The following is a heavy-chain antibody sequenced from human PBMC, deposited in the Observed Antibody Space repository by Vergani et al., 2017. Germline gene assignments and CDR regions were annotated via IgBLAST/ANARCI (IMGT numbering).Heavy chain of an antibody. V-gene: IGHV3-7*01. CDR3: AKDPYYYDSSGYYYSYYYYYYGMDV. D-gene: IGHD3-22*01. J-gene: IGHJ6*02. CDR1: GFTFSSYW. Sequence: EVQLVESGGGLVQPGGSLRLSCAASGFTFSSYWMSWVRQAPGKGLEWVANIKQDGSEKYYVDSVKGRFTISRDNAKNSLYLQMNSLRAEDTAVYYCAKDPYYYDSSGYYYSYYYYYYGMDVWGQGTTVTVSS. CDR2: IKQDGSEK.